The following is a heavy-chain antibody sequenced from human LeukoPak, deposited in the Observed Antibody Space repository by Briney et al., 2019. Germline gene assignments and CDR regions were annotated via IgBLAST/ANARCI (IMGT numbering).Heavy chain of an antibody. CDR1: GFTFDDYG. Sequence: GGSLRLSCAASGFTFDDYGMSWVRQAPGKGLEWVSGINWNGGSTGYADSVKGRFTISRDNAKNSLYLQMNSLRAEDTASYYCARFGSRWFGELRRSIDYWGQGTLVTVSS. V-gene: IGHV3-20*04. J-gene: IGHJ4*02. CDR2: INWNGGST. D-gene: IGHD3-10*01. CDR3: ARFGSRWFGELRRSIDY.